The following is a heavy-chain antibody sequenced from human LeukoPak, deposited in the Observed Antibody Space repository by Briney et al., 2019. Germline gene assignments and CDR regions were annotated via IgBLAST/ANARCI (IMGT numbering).Heavy chain of an antibody. J-gene: IGHJ5*02. Sequence: ASVKVSCKASGYTFTSYDINWVRRATGQGLEWMGWMNPNSGNTGYAQKFQGRVTMTRNTSISTAYMELSSLRSEDTAVYYCATNWFGGTYNWFDPWGQGTLVTVSS. V-gene: IGHV1-8*01. CDR3: ATNWFGGTYNWFDP. D-gene: IGHD3-10*01. CDR2: MNPNSGNT. CDR1: GYTFTSYD.